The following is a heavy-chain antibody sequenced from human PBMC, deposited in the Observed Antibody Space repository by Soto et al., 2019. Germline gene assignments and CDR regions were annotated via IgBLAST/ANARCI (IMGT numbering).Heavy chain of an antibody. CDR1: GFTFGSYG. J-gene: IGHJ4*02. CDR3: AQVPRYTVTPPDDY. CDR2: ISYDGTNK. D-gene: IGHD4-17*01. V-gene: IGHV3-30*18. Sequence: GGSLRLSCVASGFTFGSYGMHWVRQAPGKGLEWVAVISYDGTNKYYTDSVKGRFTISRDNSKKTLWLQMNSLRAEDTAVYYCAQVPRYTVTPPDDYWGQGTLVTVSS.